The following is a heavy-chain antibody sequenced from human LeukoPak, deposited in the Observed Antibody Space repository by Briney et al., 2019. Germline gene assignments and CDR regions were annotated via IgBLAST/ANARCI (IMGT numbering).Heavy chain of an antibody. J-gene: IGHJ1*01. D-gene: IGHD6-19*01. Sequence: TSETQSLTCAVSGYSISSGYYWGWIRQPPGKGLEWIGSIYHSGSTYYNPSLKSRVTISVDTSKNQFSLKLSSVTAADTAVYYCARSGRIAVAGTFKHWGQGTLVTVPS. CDR2: IYHSGST. V-gene: IGHV4-38-2*01. CDR1: GYSISSGYY. CDR3: ARSGRIAVAGTFKH.